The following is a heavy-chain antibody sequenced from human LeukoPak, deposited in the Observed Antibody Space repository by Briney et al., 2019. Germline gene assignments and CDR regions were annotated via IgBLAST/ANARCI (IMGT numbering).Heavy chain of an antibody. CDR1: GFTFSSYS. Sequence: GGSLRLSCAASGFTFSSYSMNWVRQAPGKGLEWVSSISSSNYIYYADSVKGRFTISRDNAKDSLYLQMNSLRAEDTAVYYCAREYYDILTGYYPSGFDYWGQGTLVTVSS. D-gene: IGHD3-9*01. CDR3: AREYYDILTGYYPSGFDY. CDR2: ISSSNYI. V-gene: IGHV3-21*01. J-gene: IGHJ4*02.